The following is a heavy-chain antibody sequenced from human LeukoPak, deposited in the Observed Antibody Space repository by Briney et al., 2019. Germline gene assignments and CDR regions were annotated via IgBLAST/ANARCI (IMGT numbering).Heavy chain of an antibody. V-gene: IGHV3-66*01. Sequence: PGGSLRLSCAASGFTVSSNYTSWVRQAPGKGLEWVSLIFISGNTHYADSVKGRSTISRDNSKNALYLQMNSLRAEDTAVYYCASRSDDRSLYYFDYWGQGTLVTVSS. CDR2: IFISGNT. J-gene: IGHJ4*02. D-gene: IGHD3-22*01. CDR1: GFTVSSNY. CDR3: ASRSDDRSLYYFDY.